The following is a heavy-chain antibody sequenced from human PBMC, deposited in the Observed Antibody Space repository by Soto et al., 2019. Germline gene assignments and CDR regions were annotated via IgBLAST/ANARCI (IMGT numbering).Heavy chain of an antibody. CDR1: GYTFTSYG. J-gene: IGHJ4*02. D-gene: IGHD3-16*02. Sequence: QVQLVQSGAEVKKPGASVKVSCKASGYTFTSYGISWVRQAPGQGLEWMGWISAYNGNTNYAQKLQGRVTMTTDTATSTAYMERRSRRSDDTAVYYCAREIHYDYIWGSYRRFDYWGQGTLVTVSS. V-gene: IGHV1-18*01. CDR3: AREIHYDYIWGSYRRFDY. CDR2: ISAYNGNT.